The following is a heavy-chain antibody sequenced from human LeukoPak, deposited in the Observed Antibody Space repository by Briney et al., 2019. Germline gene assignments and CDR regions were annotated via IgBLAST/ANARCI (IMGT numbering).Heavy chain of an antibody. J-gene: IGHJ4*02. CDR3: ARTPGGDYFDH. CDR1: GYSFTNYW. D-gene: IGHD3-16*01. Sequence: GESLKISCKGSGYSFTNYWIGWVRQMPGKGLEWMGIIYPGGSETRYSPSFQGQDTISADKSISTAYLQWSSLKASDTAIYYCARTPGGDYFDHWGQGTLVTVSS. V-gene: IGHV5-51*01. CDR2: IYPGGSET.